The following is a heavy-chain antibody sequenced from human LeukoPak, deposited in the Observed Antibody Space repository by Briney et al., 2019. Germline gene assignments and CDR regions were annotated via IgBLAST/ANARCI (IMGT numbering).Heavy chain of an antibody. CDR3: ARNIEVDAFDI. Sequence: SETLSLTCAVYGGSFSGYYWSWIRQPPGKGLEWIGEINHSGSTNYNPSLKSRVTISVDTSKNQFSLKLSSVTAADTAVYYCARNIEVDAFDIWGQGTMVTVSS. CDR1: GGSFSGYY. D-gene: IGHD5-24*01. V-gene: IGHV4-34*01. J-gene: IGHJ3*02. CDR2: INHSGST.